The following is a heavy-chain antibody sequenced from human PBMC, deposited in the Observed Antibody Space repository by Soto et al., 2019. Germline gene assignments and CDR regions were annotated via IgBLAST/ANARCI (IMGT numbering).Heavy chain of an antibody. CDR1: GGSISSYY. Sequence: TLSLTCTVSGGSISSYYWSWIRQPPGKGLEWIGYIYYSGSTNYNPSLKSRVTISVDTSKNQFSLKLSSVTAADTAVYYCARDSKDYYDSSGYYSDAFDIWGQGTMVTVSS. CDR3: ARDSKDYYDSSGYYSDAFDI. V-gene: IGHV4-59*01. J-gene: IGHJ3*02. D-gene: IGHD3-22*01. CDR2: IYYSGST.